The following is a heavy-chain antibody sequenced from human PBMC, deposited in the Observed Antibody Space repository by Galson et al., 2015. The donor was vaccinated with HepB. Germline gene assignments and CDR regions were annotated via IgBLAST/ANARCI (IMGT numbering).Heavy chain of an antibody. V-gene: IGHV3-30*04. CDR2: ILYDGSNK. CDR3: ARDTGFGYSYYYAMDV. Sequence: SLRLSCAASGFTFSSYAMHWVRQAPGKGLEWVAVILYDGSNKYYADSVKGRFTISRDNSQNTLHLQMDSLRPEETAVYYCARDTGFGYSYYYAMDVWGQGTTVTVSS. D-gene: IGHD3-16*01. CDR1: GFTFSSYA. J-gene: IGHJ6*02.